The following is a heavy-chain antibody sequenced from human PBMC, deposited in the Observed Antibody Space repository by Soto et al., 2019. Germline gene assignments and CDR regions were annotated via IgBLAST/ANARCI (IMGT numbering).Heavy chain of an antibody. CDR1: GFTVHDAY. D-gene: IGHD3-10*01. V-gene: IGHV3-15*07. J-gene: IGHJ4*02. CDR2: IKSNTDGGTT. CDR3: TKSKYYYSENYPQAPFDY. Sequence: VQLVESGGGLVKPGGSLRVSCVASGFTVHDAYLTWVRQAPGKGLEWVGRIKSNTDGGTTDYAAHVKGRFTISRDHSEKTLHLQMNSLRGEDSAVYYCTKSKYYYSENYPQAPFDYWGQGTLVTVSS.